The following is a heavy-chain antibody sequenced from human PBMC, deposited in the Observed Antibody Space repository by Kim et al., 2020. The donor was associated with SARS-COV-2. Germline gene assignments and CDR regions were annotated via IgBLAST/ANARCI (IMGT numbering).Heavy chain of an antibody. CDR2: INPSSGGT. Sequence: ASVKVSCKASGYTFTGYYINWVRQAPGQGLEWLGRINPSSGGTDYKQKFQGRVTMTRDTSISTAYMELRSLTSNDTAVYYCARDSDDTPLYYHHSATPKNNYLHPWGQGTLVTVSS. CDR1: GYTFTGYY. CDR3: ARDSDDTPLYYHHSATPKNNYLHP. V-gene: IGHV1-2*06. D-gene: IGHD3-10*01. J-gene: IGHJ5*02.